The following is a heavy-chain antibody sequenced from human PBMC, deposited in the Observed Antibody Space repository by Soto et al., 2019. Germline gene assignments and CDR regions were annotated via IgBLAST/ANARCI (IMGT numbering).Heavy chain of an antibody. Sequence: QVQLQESGPGLVKPSGTLSLTCVVSGASISSNNWWSWVRQPPGKGREWIGEIYHSGTTSYNPSLKSRGTRSVDKSKTQFSMKVASVTAADTDVYFCAKDVSGNPSYSDNWGQVPLVTVSS. CDR2: IYHSGTT. CDR3: AKDVSGNPSYSDN. CDR1: GASISSNNW. D-gene: IGHD2-15*01. V-gene: IGHV4-4*02. J-gene: IGHJ4*02.